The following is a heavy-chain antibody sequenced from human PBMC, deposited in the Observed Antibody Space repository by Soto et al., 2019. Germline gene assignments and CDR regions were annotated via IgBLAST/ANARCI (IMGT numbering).Heavy chain of an antibody. V-gene: IGHV1-8*01. J-gene: IGHJ4*02. D-gene: IGHD3-10*01. CDR3: ARGRASGSYYLLDY. CDR1: GDTFTTYD. CDR2: INPNSGNI. Sequence: TSVKVSCKASGDTFTTYDINWVRQATGHGLEWMGWINPNSGNIGYAQRFQGRVTMTRDTAIRTAYMEVSSLRSDDTAVYYCARGRASGSYYLLDYWGQGTLVTVS.